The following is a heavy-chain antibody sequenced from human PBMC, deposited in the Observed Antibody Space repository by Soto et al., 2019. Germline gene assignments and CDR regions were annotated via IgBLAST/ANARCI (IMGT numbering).Heavy chain of an antibody. V-gene: IGHV3-53*01. CDR3: ARGHDYGDYGEFDY. D-gene: IGHD4-17*01. Sequence: GGSLRLSCAASGFTVSSNYMSWVRQAPGKGLEWVSVIYSGGSTYYADSVKGRFTISRDNSKNTLYLQMNSLRAEDTAVYYCARGHDYGDYGEFDYWGQGTLVTVSS. CDR1: GFTVSSNY. CDR2: IYSGGST. J-gene: IGHJ4*02.